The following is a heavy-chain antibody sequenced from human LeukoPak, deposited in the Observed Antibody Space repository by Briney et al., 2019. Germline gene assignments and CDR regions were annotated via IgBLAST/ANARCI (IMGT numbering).Heavy chain of an antibody. J-gene: IGHJ4*02. D-gene: IGHD6-13*01. CDR2: IYYSGTT. CDR1: GGSVSSGSYY. Sequence: PSETLSLTCTVSGGSVSSGSYYWSWIRQPPGKGLEWIGYIYYSGTTNYNPSLKSRVTISVDTSKNQISLKLSSVTAADTAVYYCARGDDSSSWPFDYWGQGTLVTVSS. CDR3: ARGDDSSSWPFDY. V-gene: IGHV4-61*01.